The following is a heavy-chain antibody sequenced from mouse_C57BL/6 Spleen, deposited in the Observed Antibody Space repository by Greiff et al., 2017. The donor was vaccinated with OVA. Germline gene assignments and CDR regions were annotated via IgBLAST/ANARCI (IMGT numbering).Heavy chain of an antibody. D-gene: IGHD2-1*01. J-gene: IGHJ2*01. Sequence: DVKLVESGGGLVKPGGSLKLSCAASGFTFSDYGMHWVRQAPEKGLEWVAYISSGSSTIYYADTVKGRFTISRDNAKNTLFLQMTSLRSEDTAMYYCARDGNYGIPDYWGQGTTLTVSS. V-gene: IGHV5-17*01. CDR2: ISSGSSTI. CDR3: ARDGNYGIPDY. CDR1: GFTFSDYG.